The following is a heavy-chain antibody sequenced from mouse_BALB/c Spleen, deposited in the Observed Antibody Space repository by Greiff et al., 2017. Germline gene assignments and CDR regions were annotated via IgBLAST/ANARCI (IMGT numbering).Heavy chain of an antibody. CDR3: ASNYGFAY. Sequence: EVKLMESGGGLVQPGGSRKLSCAASGFTFSSFGMHWVRQAPEKGLEWVAYISSGSSTIYYADTVKGRFTISRDNPKNTLFLQMTSLRSEETAMYYCASNYGFAYWGQGTLVTVSA. J-gene: IGHJ3*01. D-gene: IGHD1-2*01. CDR1: GFTFSSFG. V-gene: IGHV5-17*02. CDR2: ISSGSSTI.